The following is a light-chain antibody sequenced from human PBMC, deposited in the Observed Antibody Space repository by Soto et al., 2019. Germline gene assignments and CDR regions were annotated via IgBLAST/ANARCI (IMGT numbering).Light chain of an antibody. CDR1: QGISSY. J-gene: IGKJ5*01. CDR2: AAS. V-gene: IGKV1-9*01. Sequence: DIQLTQSPSFLSASVGDRVTITCRASQGISSYLAWYQQNPGKAPKLLIYAASTLQSGVPSSFSGSGSGTEFALTMSCLQPEDCATYYCQQLNSYPLITFGQGTRLEIK. CDR3: QQLNSYPLIT.